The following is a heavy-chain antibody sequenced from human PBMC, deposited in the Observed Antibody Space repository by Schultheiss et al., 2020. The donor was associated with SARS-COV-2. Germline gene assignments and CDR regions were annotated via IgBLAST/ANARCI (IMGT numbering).Heavy chain of an antibody. J-gene: IGHJ6*02. CDR3: ARDMDGYSYSGMDV. V-gene: IGHV3-23*01. D-gene: IGHD5-18*01. CDR1: GFTFSSYA. Sequence: GGSLRLSCAASGFTFSSYAMSWVRQAPGKGLEWVSAISGSGGSTYYADSVKGRFTISRDNSKNTLYLQMNSLRAEDTAVYYCARDMDGYSYSGMDVWGQGTTVTVSS. CDR2: ISGSGGST.